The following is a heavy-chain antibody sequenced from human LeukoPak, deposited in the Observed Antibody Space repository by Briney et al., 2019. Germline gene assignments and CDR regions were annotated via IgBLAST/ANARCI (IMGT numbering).Heavy chain of an antibody. J-gene: IGHJ6*02. V-gene: IGHV1-8*01. CDR3: ARADLTMVRGVIPYGMDV. CDR1: GYTFTSYD. CDR2: MNPNSGNT. D-gene: IGHD3-10*01. Sequence: ASVKVSCKASGYTFTSYDINWVRQATGQGLEWMGWMNPNSGNTGYAQKFRGRVTMTRNTSISTAYMELSSLRSEDTAVYYCARADLTMVRGVIPYGMDVWGQGTTVTVSS.